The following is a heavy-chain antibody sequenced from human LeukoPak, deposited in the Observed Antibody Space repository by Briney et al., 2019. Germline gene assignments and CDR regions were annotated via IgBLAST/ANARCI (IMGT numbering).Heavy chain of an antibody. V-gene: IGHV4-34*01. CDR1: GGSFSGYY. CDR3: ARDYDSSGSFDY. CDR2: INHSGST. Sequence: SETLSLTCAVYGGSFSGYYWIWIRQPPGKGLEWIGEINHSGSTNYNPSLKSRVTISVDTSKNQFSLKVRSVTAADTAVYYCARDYDSSGSFDYWGQGTLVTVSS. J-gene: IGHJ4*02. D-gene: IGHD3-22*01.